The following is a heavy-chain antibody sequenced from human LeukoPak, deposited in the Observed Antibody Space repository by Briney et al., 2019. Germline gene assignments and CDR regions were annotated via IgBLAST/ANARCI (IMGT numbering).Heavy chain of an antibody. Sequence: ASVKVSCKASGYTFTGYYMHWVRQAPGQRLECVGWINPNSGGTNYPQMFRVRVTMTRGTSISIGYLELSRLRSDDTAVYYCARDSGVTMVRGVKSPIPLTNWNQGNLVTVSS. CDR2: INPNSGGT. V-gene: IGHV1-2*02. D-gene: IGHD3-10*01. CDR1: GYTFTGYY. CDR3: ARDSGVTMVRGVKSPIPLTN. J-gene: IGHJ4*02.